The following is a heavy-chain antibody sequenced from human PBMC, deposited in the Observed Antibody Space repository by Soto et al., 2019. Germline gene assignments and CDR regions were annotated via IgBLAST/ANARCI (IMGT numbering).Heavy chain of an antibody. D-gene: IGHD3-3*01. CDR3: ASITIFGVVNTIDT. V-gene: IGHV4-34*01. J-gene: IGHJ5*02. CDR2: INHSGST. CDR1: GGSFSGYY. Sequence: SETLSLTCAVYGGSFSGYYWSWIRQPPGKGLEWIGEINHSGSTNYNPSLKSRVTISVDTSKNQFSLKLSSVTAADTAVYYCASITIFGVVNTIDTCGQGTLVTVSS.